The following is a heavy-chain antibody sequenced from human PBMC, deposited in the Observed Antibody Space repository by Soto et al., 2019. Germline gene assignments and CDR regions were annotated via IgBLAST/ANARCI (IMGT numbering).Heavy chain of an antibody. J-gene: IGHJ6*02. CDR1: GFTFSSYA. V-gene: IGHV3-23*01. CDR2: ISGSGGST. Sequence: EVQLLESGGGLVQPGGSLRLSCAASGFTFSSYAMSWVRQAPGKGLEWVSAISGSGGSTYYAYSVKGRFSISRDNSKNTLYLQMNSLRAEDTALYYCARAGGARVDYGMDVWGQGTTVTVSS. D-gene: IGHD1-26*01. CDR3: ARAGGARVDYGMDV.